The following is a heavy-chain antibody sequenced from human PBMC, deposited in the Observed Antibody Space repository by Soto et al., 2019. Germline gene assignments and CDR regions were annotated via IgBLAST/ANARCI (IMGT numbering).Heavy chain of an antibody. V-gene: IGHV4-30-4*01. CDR2: IFDSGST. Sequence: QVQLQESGPGLVKPSETLSLPCTVSGGSISGGVHSWSWIRQPPGKGLAWIGHIFDSGSTYYNPYLKSRLTISVDTSKHQFSLRLSSVTVADTAVYYCARESMTLTNDRYFDLWGRGTPVTVSA. J-gene: IGHJ2*01. CDR3: ARESMTLTNDRYFDL. CDR1: GGSISGGVHS. D-gene: IGHD2-8*01.